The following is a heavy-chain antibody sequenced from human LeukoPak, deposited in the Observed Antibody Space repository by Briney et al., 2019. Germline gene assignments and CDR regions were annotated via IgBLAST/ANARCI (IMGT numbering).Heavy chain of an antibody. CDR2: IIPIFGTA. CDR3: ARGWVTTVVTPGYFDY. CDR1: GGTFSSYA. J-gene: IGHJ4*02. V-gene: IGHV1-69*05. D-gene: IGHD4-23*01. Sequence: SVKVSCKASGGTFSSYAISWVRQAPGQGLEWMGGIIPIFGTANYAQKFQGRVTITTDESTSTAYMELSSLRSEDTAVYYCARGWVTTVVTPGYFDYWGQGTPVTVSS.